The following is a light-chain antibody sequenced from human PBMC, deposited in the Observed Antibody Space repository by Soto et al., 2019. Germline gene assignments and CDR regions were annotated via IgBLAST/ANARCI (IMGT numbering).Light chain of an antibody. CDR3: QHYDNWPIT. J-gene: IGKJ5*01. V-gene: IGKV3-15*01. CDR2: GAS. Sequence: EIVMTQSPATLSVSPGERATLSCRASKSVSSNLAWYQQKPGQAPRLLIYGASTRATGIPARFSGSGSGTEFTLTISILQSEDFAVFYCQHYDNWPITFGQGTRLDIK. CDR1: KSVSSN.